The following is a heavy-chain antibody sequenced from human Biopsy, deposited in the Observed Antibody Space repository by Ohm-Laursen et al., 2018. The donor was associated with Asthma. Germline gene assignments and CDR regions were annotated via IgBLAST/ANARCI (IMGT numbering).Heavy chain of an antibody. V-gene: IGHV1-24*01. J-gene: IGHJ4*02. Sequence: SVKVSCKLSGYSLADLSMHWVRQAPGQGLEWMGGHDHEEGGTVNAWRFQGRVTMTEDTSTDTAYMELSSLSSDDTAVYYCASDFPKDYVRYNFQFWGQGTLVTVSS. D-gene: IGHD4-17*01. CDR3: ASDFPKDYVRYNFQF. CDR1: GYSLADLS. CDR2: HDHEEGGT.